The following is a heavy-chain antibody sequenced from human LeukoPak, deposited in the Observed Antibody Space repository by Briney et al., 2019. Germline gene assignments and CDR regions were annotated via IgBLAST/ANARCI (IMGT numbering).Heavy chain of an antibody. J-gene: IGHJ4*02. D-gene: IGHD1-26*01. CDR2: ISYDGSNK. V-gene: IGHV3-30-3*01. Sequence: QPGGSLRLSCAASGFTFSSYAMHWVRQAPGKGLEWVAVISYDGSNKYYADSVKGRFTISRDNAKNSLYLQMNSLRAEDTAVYYCARDRSGSYYVRDYWGQGTLVTVSS. CDR1: GFTFSSYA. CDR3: ARDRSGSYYVRDY.